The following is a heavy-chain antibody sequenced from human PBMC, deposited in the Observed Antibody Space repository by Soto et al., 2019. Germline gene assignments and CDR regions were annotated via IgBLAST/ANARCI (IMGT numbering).Heavy chain of an antibody. V-gene: IGHV3-43*01. CDR2: ISWDGGST. Sequence: GGSLRLSCAASGFTFDDYTMHWVRQAPGKGLEWVSLISWDGGSTYYADSVKGRFTISRDNSKNSLYLQMNSLRTEGTALYYCAKGVSSGWYRGYGMDVWGQGTTVTVSS. D-gene: IGHD6-19*01. CDR3: AKGVSSGWYRGYGMDV. CDR1: GFTFDDYT. J-gene: IGHJ6*02.